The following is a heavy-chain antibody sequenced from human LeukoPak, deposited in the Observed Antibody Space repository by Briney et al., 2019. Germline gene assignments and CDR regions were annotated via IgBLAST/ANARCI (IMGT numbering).Heavy chain of an antibody. CDR2: INGSGGST. CDR1: GFTFSSYA. CDR3: AKEGGYFDWPFTFDF. V-gene: IGHV3-23*01. J-gene: IGHJ4*02. Sequence: QAGGSLRLSCAASGFTFSSYAMSWVRQAPGKGLEWVSDINGSGGSTYSADSVKGRFTISRDNSKNTLYLQMNSLRAEDTALYYCAKEGGYFDWPFTFDFWGQGTLVTVSS. D-gene: IGHD3-9*01.